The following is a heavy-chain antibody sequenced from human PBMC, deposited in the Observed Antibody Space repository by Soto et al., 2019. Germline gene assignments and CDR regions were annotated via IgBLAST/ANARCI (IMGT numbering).Heavy chain of an antibody. CDR1: GFTFTSSA. Sequence: SVKVSCKASGFTFTSSAVQWVRQARGQRLEWIGWIVVGSGNTNYAQKFQERVTITRDMSTSTAYMELSSLRSEDTAVYYCAAGSSGYYLWGPRYYYYVMDVWGQGTTVTVSS. J-gene: IGHJ6*02. CDR3: AAGSSGYYLWGPRYYYYVMDV. V-gene: IGHV1-58*01. CDR2: IVVGSGNT. D-gene: IGHD3-22*01.